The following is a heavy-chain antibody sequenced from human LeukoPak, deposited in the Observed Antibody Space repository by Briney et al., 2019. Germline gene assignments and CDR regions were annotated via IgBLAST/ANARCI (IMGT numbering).Heavy chain of an antibody. V-gene: IGHV4-38-2*02. J-gene: IGHJ5*02. D-gene: IGHD3-10*01. CDR1: GGSISSGYY. CDR3: ARGGEGFDP. Sequence: SETLSLTCTVSGGSISSGYYWGWIRQPPGKGLEWIGSIYHSGSTYYNPSLKSRVTISVDTSKNQFSLKLSSVTAADTAVYYCARGGEGFDPWGQGTLVTVSS. CDR2: IYHSGST.